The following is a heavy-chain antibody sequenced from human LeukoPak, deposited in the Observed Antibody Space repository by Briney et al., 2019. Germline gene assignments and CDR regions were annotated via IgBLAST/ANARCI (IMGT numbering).Heavy chain of an antibody. D-gene: IGHD6-6*01. CDR1: GGSISSYY. CDR2: IYYSGST. V-gene: IGHV4-59*01. J-gene: IGHJ4*02. Sequence: SEPLSFTCSVSGGSISSYYWSWMRRPPGKGMEWIGYIYYSGSTTYNPSLKSRVTISVDTSKNQFSLKLSSVTAADTAVYYCASLESSSGKFDYWGQGTLVTVSS. CDR3: ASLESSSGKFDY.